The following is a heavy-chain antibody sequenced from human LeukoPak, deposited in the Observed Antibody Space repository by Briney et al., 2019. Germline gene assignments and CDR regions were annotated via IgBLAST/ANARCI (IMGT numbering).Heavy chain of an antibody. V-gene: IGHV4-38-2*02. CDR2: LYHGGST. J-gene: IGHJ5*02. CDR3: ARGDSSSWYKWAYWFDP. CDR1: NSSISSGFH. D-gene: IGHD6-13*01. Sequence: SETLSLTCTVSNSSISSGFHWGWIRQPPGKGLEWIGSLYHGGSTYFNPSLKSRVTISVDTSKNQFSLKLSSVTAADTAVYYCARGDSSSWYKWAYWFDPWGQGTLVTVSS.